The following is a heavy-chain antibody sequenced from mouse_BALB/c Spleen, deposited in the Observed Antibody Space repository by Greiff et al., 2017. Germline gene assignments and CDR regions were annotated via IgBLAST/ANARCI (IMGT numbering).Heavy chain of an antibody. J-gene: IGHJ2*01. CDR3: ARERPYYGNDLYYFDY. CDR2: IWAGGST. D-gene: IGHD2-9*01. CDR1: GFSLTSYG. V-gene: IGHV2-9*02. Sequence: VQRVESGPGLVAPSQSLSITCTVSGFSLTSYGVHWVRQPPGKGLEWLGVIWAGGSTNYNSALMSRLSISKDNSKSQVFLKMNSLQTADTAIYYSARERPYYGNDLYYFDYWGQGTTLTVSS.